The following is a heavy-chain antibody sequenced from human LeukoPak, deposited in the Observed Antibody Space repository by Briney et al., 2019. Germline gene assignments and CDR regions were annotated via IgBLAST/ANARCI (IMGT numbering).Heavy chain of an antibody. D-gene: IGHD3-10*01. V-gene: IGHV4-38-2*02. CDR2: MYHSGST. J-gene: IGHJ4*02. CDR1: GYSISSGYY. CDR3: ARDRSPYYYGSGSYFDY. Sequence: SETLSLTCIVSGYSISSGYYWGWIRQPPGKGLEWIGSMYHSGSTYYNPSLKSRVTISVDTSKNQFSLKLSSVTAADTAVYYCARDRSPYYYGSGSYFDYWGQGTLVTVSS.